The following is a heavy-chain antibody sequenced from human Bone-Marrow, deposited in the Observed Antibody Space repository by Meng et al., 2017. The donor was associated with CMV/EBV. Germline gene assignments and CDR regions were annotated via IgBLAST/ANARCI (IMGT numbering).Heavy chain of an antibody. J-gene: IGHJ6*02. CDR3: VTCINTNCYTAADYYGLDV. CDR2: IIPIFGTA. D-gene: IGHD2-2*02. V-gene: IGHV1-69*05. Sequence: SVKVSCKASGGTFSSYAITWVRQAPGQGLDWMGGIIPIFGTANYAQKFQGRVTITTDESTSTAYMDLSRLRSEDAAVYYCVTCINTNCYTAADYYGLDVWGQGTTVTVSS. CDR1: GGTFSSYA.